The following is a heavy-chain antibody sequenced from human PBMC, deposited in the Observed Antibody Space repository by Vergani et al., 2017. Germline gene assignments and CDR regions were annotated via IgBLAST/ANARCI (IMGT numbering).Heavy chain of an antibody. Sequence: EVQLVESGGGLVQPGRSLRLSCAASGFTFDDYAMHWVRQAPGKGLEWVSGISWNSGSIGYADSVKGRFTISRDNAKNSLYLQMNSLSAEDTALYYCAKSVSSGWRNHFQHWGQGTLVTVSS. CDR3: AKSVSSGWRNHFQH. D-gene: IGHD6-19*01. CDR1: GFTFDDYA. J-gene: IGHJ1*01. V-gene: IGHV3-9*01. CDR2: ISWNSGSI.